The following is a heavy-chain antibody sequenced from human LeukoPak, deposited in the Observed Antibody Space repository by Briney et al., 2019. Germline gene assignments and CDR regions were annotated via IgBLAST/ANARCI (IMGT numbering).Heavy chain of an antibody. CDR1: GFTFSSYG. CDR3: AKRGPGSPQSGKYYFDY. V-gene: IGHV3-30*02. D-gene: IGHD3-10*01. Sequence: GGSLRLSCAASGFTFSSYGMHWVRQAPGKGLEWLAFIQYDGSNKYYADSVKGRFTISRDNSKNTLYLQMNSLRAEDTAVYYCAKRGPGSPQSGKYYFDYWGQGTLVTVSS. J-gene: IGHJ4*02. CDR2: IQYDGSNK.